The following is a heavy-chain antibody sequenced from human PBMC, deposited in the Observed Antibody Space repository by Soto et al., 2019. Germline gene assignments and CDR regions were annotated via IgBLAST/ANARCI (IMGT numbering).Heavy chain of an antibody. J-gene: IGHJ4*02. D-gene: IGHD3-9*01. CDR1: GGSISSGGYY. CDR2: IYYSGST. Sequence: PSETLSLTCAVSGGSISSGGYYWSWIRQHPGKGLEWIGYIYYSGSTYYNPSLKSRVTISVDTSKNQFSLKLSSVTAADTAVYYCARGSAYYDILTGYSLFDYWGQGTLVTVSS. V-gene: IGHV4-31*11. CDR3: ARGSAYYDILTGYSLFDY.